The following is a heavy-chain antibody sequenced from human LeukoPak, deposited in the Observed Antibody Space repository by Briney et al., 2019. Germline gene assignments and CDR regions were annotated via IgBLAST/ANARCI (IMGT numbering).Heavy chain of an antibody. D-gene: IGHD4-4*01. CDR2: ISGRGNSR. CDR1: GFTFSTYA. V-gene: IGHV3-23*01. J-gene: IGHJ4*02. Sequence: GGSLRLSCAAYGFTFSTYAMTWARQAPGDWLEWVSGISGRGNSRNNADSVKGRFTISRDNSKNTLYLQMNSLRAEDTAVYYCEKESTKDSNPRWGQGALVTASS. CDR3: EKESTKDSNPR.